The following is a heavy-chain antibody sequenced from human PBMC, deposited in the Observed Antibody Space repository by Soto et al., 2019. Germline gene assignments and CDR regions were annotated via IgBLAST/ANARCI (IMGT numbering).Heavy chain of an antibody. J-gene: IGHJ6*04. V-gene: IGHV3-9*01. CDR1: GFTFDDYA. CDR3: AKDRMSGVGRSGMGV. Sequence: EVQLVESGGGLVQLGRSLRLSCAASGFTFDDYAMHWVRQAPGKGLEWVSGISWNSGSIGYADSVKGRFTISRDNAKNSLYLQRNSLRAEDTALYYCAKDRMSGVGRSGMGVWGKGTTVTVSS. CDR2: ISWNSGSI. D-gene: IGHD3-3*01.